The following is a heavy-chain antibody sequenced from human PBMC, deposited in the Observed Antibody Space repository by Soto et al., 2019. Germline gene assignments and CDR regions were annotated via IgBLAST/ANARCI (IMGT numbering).Heavy chain of an antibody. J-gene: IGHJ3*02. CDR2: IYPGDSDT. D-gene: IGHD2-15*01. Sequence: GGSLKISFKCSGYSFTSYWIDLVRQMAGKGLEWMWNIYPGDSDTRYSPYFQGQVTISADKSISTAHLQWSSLKASDTAMYYCARQGGLRNAFDIWGQGTMVTVSS. V-gene: IGHV5-51*01. CDR3: ARQGGLRNAFDI. CDR1: GYSFTSYW.